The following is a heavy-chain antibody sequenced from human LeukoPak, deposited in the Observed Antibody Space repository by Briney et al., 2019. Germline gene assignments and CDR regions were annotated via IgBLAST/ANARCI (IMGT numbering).Heavy chain of an antibody. J-gene: IGHJ6*02. Sequence: SVKVSCKASGGTFSSYAISWVRQAPGQGLEWMGGIIPIFGTANYAQKFQGRVTMTRNTSISTAYMELSSLRSEDTAVYYCASHSAAAGTGYYYYGMDVWGQGTTVTVSS. D-gene: IGHD6-13*01. CDR3: ASHSAAAGTGYYYYGMDV. CDR2: IIPIFGTA. V-gene: IGHV1-69*05. CDR1: GGTFSSYA.